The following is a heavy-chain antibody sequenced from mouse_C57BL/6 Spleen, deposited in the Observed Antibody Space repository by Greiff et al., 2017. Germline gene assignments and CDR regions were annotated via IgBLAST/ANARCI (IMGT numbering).Heavy chain of an antibody. J-gene: IGHJ3*01. V-gene: IGHV1-64*01. CDR2: IHPNSGST. CDR3: ARDYSGPRFAY. CDR1: GYTFTSYW. D-gene: IGHD2-12*01. Sequence: QVQLQQPGAELVKPGASVKLSCKASGYTFTSYWMHWVKQRPGQGLEWIGMIHPNSGSTNYNEKFKSKATLTVDKSSSTAYMQLSSLTSEDSAVYYCARDYSGPRFAYWGQGTLVTVSA.